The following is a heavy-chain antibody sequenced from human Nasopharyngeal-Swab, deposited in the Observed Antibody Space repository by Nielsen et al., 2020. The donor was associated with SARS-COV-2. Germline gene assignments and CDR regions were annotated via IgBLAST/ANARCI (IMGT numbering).Heavy chain of an antibody. J-gene: IGHJ4*02. D-gene: IGHD5-12*01. CDR1: GYTLTSYY. V-gene: IGHV1-46*01. CDR2: IDPSGATT. CDR3: ARLTVATNGFDY. Sequence: ASVKVSCKASGYTLTSYYMHWVRQAPGQGLEWMGIIDPSGATTTYAQKFQGRVTMTRDASTSTVYMELSSLRSEDTAVYYCARLTVATNGFDYWGQGTPVTVSS.